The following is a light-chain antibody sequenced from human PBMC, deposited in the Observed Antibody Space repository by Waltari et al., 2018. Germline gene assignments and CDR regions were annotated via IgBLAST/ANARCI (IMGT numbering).Light chain of an antibody. CDR3: QAADSSGLVV. CDR2: IDT. V-gene: IGLV3-25*03. CDR1: ALSKQY. Sequence: SYELTQPPSVSVSPGQTARITCSGDALSKQYVHWYQKKPGRAPVLLMYIDTERPSGIPERFSGTSSGTTLTLTSSGFQAEDNAVYYCQAADSSGLVVFGGGTKLTVL. J-gene: IGLJ3*02.